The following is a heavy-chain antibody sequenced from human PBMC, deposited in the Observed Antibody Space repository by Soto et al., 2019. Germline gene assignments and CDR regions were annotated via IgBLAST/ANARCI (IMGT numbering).Heavy chain of an antibody. CDR1: GGTFGSNA. V-gene: IGHV1-69*13. D-gene: IGHD6-6*01. CDR3: AREAGHEYFDY. CDR2: IIPMFDIV. J-gene: IGHJ4*02. Sequence: SVKVSCKASGGTFGSNAISWVRQAPGQGLEWMGGIIPMFDIVHFAQKFQGRVTITADEFTSTAYMELSSLRSEDTAVYYCAREAGHEYFDYWGQGTPVTVSS.